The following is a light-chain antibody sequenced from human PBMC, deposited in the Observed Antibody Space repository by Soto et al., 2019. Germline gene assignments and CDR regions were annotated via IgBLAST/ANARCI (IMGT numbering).Light chain of an antibody. CDR2: LSSDGSH. J-gene: IGLJ2*01. CDR3: QTWGTGVV. V-gene: IGLV4-69*01. Sequence: QSVLTQSPSASASLGASVKLTCTLSSGHSSYAIAWHQQQPEKGPRYLMKLSSDGSHSKGDGIPDRFSGSSSGAERYLTISSLQSEDEADYYCQTWGTGVVFGGGTKVTVL. CDR1: SGHSSYA.